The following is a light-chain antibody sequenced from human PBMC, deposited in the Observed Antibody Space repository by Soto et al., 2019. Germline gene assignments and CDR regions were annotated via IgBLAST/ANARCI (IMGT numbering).Light chain of an antibody. J-gene: IGKJ4*01. Sequence: DIPMTQSPSSLSASVGDRVTITCQASQDITIYLNWYQQKPGKAPKLLIYDASNLETGVPSRFSGSGSGTDFTFTISSLQPEDIGKYYCQQYDNLPLTFGGGTKVEIK. CDR3: QQYDNLPLT. V-gene: IGKV1-33*01. CDR2: DAS. CDR1: QDITIY.